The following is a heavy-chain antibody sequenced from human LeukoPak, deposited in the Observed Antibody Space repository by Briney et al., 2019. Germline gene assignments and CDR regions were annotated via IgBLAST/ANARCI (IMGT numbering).Heavy chain of an antibody. V-gene: IGHV1-69*13. CDR2: IIPIFGTA. CDR3: ARDLGGKLGTFDY. CDR1: GGTFSNYA. Sequence: SVKVSCKASGGTFSNYAISWVRQAPGQGLEWMGGIIPIFGTANYAQKFQGRVTITADESTSTAYMELSSLRSEDTAVYYCARDLGGKLGTFDYWGQGTLVTVSS. D-gene: IGHD3-16*01. J-gene: IGHJ4*02.